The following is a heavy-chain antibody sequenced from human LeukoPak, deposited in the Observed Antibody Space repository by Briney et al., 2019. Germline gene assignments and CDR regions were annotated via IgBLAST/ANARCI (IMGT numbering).Heavy chain of an antibody. CDR2: ISYDGSNK. CDR3: AKGIGSSWY. V-gene: IGHV3-30*18. J-gene: IGHJ4*02. D-gene: IGHD6-13*01. CDR1: GGSFSGYH. Sequence: LSLTCAVYGGSFSGYHWSWIRQPPGKGLEWVAVISYDGSNKYYADSVKGRFTISRDNSKNTLYLQMNSLRAEDTAVYYCAKGIGSSWYWGQGTLVTVSS.